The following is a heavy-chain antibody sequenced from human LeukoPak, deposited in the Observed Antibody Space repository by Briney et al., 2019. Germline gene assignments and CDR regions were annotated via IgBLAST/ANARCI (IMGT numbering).Heavy chain of an antibody. CDR1: GYTFTNYY. CDR3: ARGYSSSYRIDY. V-gene: IGHV1-46*01. Sequence: ASVKVSCKASGYTFTNYYMHWMRQAPGQGLEWMGVINPSGDSTRYEQKFQDRVTMTRETSTRTVYMELSSLRSEDTAVYYCARGYSSSYRIDYWGQGTLVTVSS. D-gene: IGHD6-19*01. CDR2: INPSGDST. J-gene: IGHJ4*02.